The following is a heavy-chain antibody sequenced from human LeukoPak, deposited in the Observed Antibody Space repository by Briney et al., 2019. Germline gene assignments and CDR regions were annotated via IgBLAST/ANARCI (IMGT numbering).Heavy chain of an antibody. J-gene: IGHJ6*02. CDR2: IKEDESEK. CDR3: ARVRTTWSYYGMDF. V-gene: IGHV3-7*01. CDR1: GFTFSTYW. D-gene: IGHD3-10*01. Sequence: GGSLRLSCAASGFTFSTYWMSWVRQAPGKGLEWVANIKEDESEKYYVDSVKGRFTISRDNAKNSLYLQMNSLRAEDTAVYYCARVRTTWSYYGMDFWGQGTTVIVSS.